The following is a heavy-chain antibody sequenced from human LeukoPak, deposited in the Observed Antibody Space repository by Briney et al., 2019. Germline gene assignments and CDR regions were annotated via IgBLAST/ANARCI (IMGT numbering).Heavy chain of an antibody. D-gene: IGHD3-22*01. CDR1: GYTFNGFY. J-gene: IGHJ4*02. Sequence: ASVKVSCKASGYTFNGFYLHWVRQAPGQGLEWMGCINPNSGDTDYAQKFQGVFTMTRDTSISTAYMELGRLTSDDTAVYYYATHRGYSRTFDYWGQGTLVAVSS. CDR2: INPNSGDT. V-gene: IGHV1-2*02. CDR3: ATHRGYSRTFDY.